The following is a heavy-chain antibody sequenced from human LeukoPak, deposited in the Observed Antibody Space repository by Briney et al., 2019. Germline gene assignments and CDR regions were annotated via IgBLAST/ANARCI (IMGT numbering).Heavy chain of an antibody. Sequence: ASVKVSCKVSGYTLTELSMRWVRQASGQGLEWMGWMNPNNGNTGYAQKFQGRVTMTRDTSINTAYMELRGLRSEDTAVYYCVRDGDGAAISVNYWFDPWGQGTLVTVSS. J-gene: IGHJ5*02. CDR3: VRDGDGAAISVNYWFDP. CDR1: GYTLTELS. D-gene: IGHD2-2*02. V-gene: IGHV1-8*01. CDR2: MNPNNGNT.